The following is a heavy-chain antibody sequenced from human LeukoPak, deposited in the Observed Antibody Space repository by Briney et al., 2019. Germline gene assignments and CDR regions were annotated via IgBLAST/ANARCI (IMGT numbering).Heavy chain of an antibody. Sequence: ASVKVSCKASGYTFTGYYMHWVRQAPGQGLEWMGWINPNSGGTNYAQKFLGRVTMTRDTSISTAYMELSRLRSDDTAVYYCAFSSYYLQGNYYYMDVWGKGTTVTVSS. J-gene: IGHJ6*03. CDR2: INPNSGGT. V-gene: IGHV1-2*02. CDR3: AFSSYYLQGNYYYMDV. D-gene: IGHD1-26*01. CDR1: GYTFTGYY.